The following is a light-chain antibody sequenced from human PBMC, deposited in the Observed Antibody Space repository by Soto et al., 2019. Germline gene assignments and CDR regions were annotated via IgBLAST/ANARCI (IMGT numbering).Light chain of an antibody. CDR1: SSDVGGYDY. CDR2: DVT. CDR3: ISYASINTDV. Sequence: QSALTQPASVSGSPGQSITISCTGTSSDVGGYDYVSWYQQHPGKAPKLMIYDVTNRPSGVSNRFSGSKSSNAASLTISGLQAEDEADYYCISYASINTDVFGTGTKLTVL. V-gene: IGLV2-14*01. J-gene: IGLJ1*01.